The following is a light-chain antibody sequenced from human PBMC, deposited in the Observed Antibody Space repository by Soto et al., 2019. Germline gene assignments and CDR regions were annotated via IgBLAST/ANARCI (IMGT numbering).Light chain of an antibody. V-gene: IGLV2-8*01. J-gene: IGLJ1*01. CDR2: EVS. CDR3: SSYAGSNIDYV. Sequence: QSVLTQPPSASGSPGQSVTISCTGTSSDVGGYKYVSWYQQHPGKVPKLMIYEVSKRPSGVPDRFSGSKSGNTASLTVSGLQAEDEADYYCSSYAGSNIDYVFGTGTKVTVL. CDR1: SSDVGGYKY.